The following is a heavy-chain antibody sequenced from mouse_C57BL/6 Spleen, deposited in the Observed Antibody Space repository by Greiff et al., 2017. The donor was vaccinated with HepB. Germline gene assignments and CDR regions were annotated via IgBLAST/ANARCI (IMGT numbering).Heavy chain of an antibody. J-gene: IGHJ2*01. V-gene: IGHV5-4*01. CDR2: ISDGGSYT. CDR1: GFTFSSYA. CDR3: ARSATGDYFDY. Sequence: EVQVVESGGGLVKPGGSLKLSCAASGFTFSSYAMSWVRQTPEKRLEWVATISDGGSYTYYPDNVKGRFTISRDNAKNNLYLQMSHLKSEDTAMYYWARSATGDYFDYWGQGTTLTVSS. D-gene: IGHD1-2*01.